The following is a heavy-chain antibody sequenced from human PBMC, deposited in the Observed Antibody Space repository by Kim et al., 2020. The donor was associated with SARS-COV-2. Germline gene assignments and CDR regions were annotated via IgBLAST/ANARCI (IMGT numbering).Heavy chain of an antibody. CDR2: T. Sequence: TLYAQNFQGRITMTEDTSTNTAYRELRSLSFEDTAVYYCATALGYSNAFDPWGQGTLVSVSS. V-gene: IGHV1-24*01. D-gene: IGHD6-13*01. CDR3: ATALGYSNAFDP. J-gene: IGHJ5*02.